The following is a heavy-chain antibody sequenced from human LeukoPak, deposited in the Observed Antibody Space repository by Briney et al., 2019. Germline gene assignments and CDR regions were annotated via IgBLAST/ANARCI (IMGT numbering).Heavy chain of an antibody. CDR3: ARDSPYGDIDY. CDR1: GGSISSGGYS. CDR2: IYHSGST. D-gene: IGHD4-17*01. V-gene: IGHV4-30-2*05. Sequence: SKTLSLTCAVSGGSISSGGYSWSWIRQPPGKGLEWIGYIYHSGSTYYNPSLKSRVTISVDTSKNQFSLKLSSVTAADTAVYYCARDSPYGDIDYWGQGTLVTVSS. J-gene: IGHJ4*02.